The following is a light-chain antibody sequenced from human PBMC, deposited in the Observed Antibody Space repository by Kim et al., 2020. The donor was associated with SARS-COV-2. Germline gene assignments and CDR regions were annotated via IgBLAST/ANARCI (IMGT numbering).Light chain of an antibody. CDR1: QDIRRY. CDR2: DAF. Sequence: DIQMTQSPSSLSASVGDRVTITCQASQDIRRYLNWYQQKPGKAPKLLIRDAFILEAGVPSRFTGSGSGTDFTFTISSLQPEDIATYYCQQYDNLCTFGQGTKLEI. J-gene: IGKJ2*02. V-gene: IGKV1-33*01. CDR3: QQYDNLCT.